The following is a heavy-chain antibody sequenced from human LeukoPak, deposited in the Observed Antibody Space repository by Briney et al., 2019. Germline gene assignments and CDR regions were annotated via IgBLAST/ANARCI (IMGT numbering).Heavy chain of an antibody. CDR1: GGSISSGGYY. CDR2: IYYSGST. Sequence: PSETLSLTCTVSGGSISSGGYYWSWIRQHPGKGLEWIGYIYYSGSTYYNPSLKSRVTISVDTSKNQFSLKLSSVTAADTAVYFCARQRGMSYYDAFDIWGQGTVVTVSS. D-gene: IGHD1-26*01. CDR3: ARQRGMSYYDAFDI. J-gene: IGHJ3*02. V-gene: IGHV4-31*03.